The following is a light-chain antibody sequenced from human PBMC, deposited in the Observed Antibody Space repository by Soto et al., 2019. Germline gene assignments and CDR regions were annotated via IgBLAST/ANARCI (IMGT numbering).Light chain of an antibody. V-gene: IGLV2-14*01. CDR2: EVT. CDR3: TSYASSSTWL. CDR1: SSDGGGYNY. Sequence: QSALTQPASVSGSPGQSITISCTGTSSDGGGYNYVSWYQQHPGKAPKLLIYEVTNRPSGVSNRFSGSKSGNTASLTISGLQGEDEADYYCTSYASSSTWLFGGGTKVTVL. J-gene: IGLJ3*02.